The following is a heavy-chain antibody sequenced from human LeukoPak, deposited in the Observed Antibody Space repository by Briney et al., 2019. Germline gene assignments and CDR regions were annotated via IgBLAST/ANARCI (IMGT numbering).Heavy chain of an antibody. V-gene: IGHV4-4*07. CDR3: ARMGLSSPYPPYYMDV. CDR2: IYTSGST. J-gene: IGHJ6*03. CDR1: GGSITDYY. D-gene: IGHD6-13*01. Sequence: SETLSLTCTVSGGSITDYYWSWIRQPAGKGLEWIGRIYTSGSTNYNPSLKSRVTISVDTSKNQFSLKLSSVTAADTAVYYCARMGLSSPYPPYYMDVWGKGTTVTVSS.